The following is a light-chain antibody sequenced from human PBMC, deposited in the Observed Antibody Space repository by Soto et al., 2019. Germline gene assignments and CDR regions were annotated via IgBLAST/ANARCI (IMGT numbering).Light chain of an antibody. V-gene: IGLV3-1*01. CDR2: QDS. CDR1: KLGDKY. Sequence: SYELTQPPSVSVSPGQTASISCSGDKLGDKYACWYQQKPGQSPVLVIYQDSKRPSGIPERFSGSKSGNTATLTISGTQAMDEADYYCQAWDSSTPVVFGVGTKLTVL. CDR3: QAWDSSTPVV. J-gene: IGLJ2*01.